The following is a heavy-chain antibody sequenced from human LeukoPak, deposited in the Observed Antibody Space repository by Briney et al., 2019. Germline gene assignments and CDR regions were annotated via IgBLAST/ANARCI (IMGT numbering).Heavy chain of an antibody. Sequence: GASVKVSFKSSGYTFTSYGISWVRQAPGQGLELMGWIGAYMGNTNNAKKTQGRVTMTTAKSTRTAYMERRRLRCEATAVYYCARRYYASSTRGQLYGDYWGQGTLVTVSS. J-gene: IGHJ4*02. V-gene: IGHV1-18*01. CDR1: GYTFTSYG. D-gene: IGHD3-22*01. CDR3: ARRYYASSTRGQLYGDY. CDR2: IGAYMGNT.